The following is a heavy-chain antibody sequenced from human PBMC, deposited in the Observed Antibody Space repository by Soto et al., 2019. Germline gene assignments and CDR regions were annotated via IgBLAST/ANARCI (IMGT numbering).Heavy chain of an antibody. V-gene: IGHV3-74*01. CDR3: XXXXXXXXXMDY. CDR1: GFTFSDYW. Sequence: EVQLVESGGGLVQPGGSLRVSCAASGFTFSDYWMHWVRQAPGKGLVWVSRIKSDXRRTDFADSVKGRFTISRDNAEXXXXXXXXXXXXXXXXXXXXXXXXXXXXXMDYWGQGTLVTVSS. J-gene: IGHJ4*02. CDR2: IKSDXRRT.